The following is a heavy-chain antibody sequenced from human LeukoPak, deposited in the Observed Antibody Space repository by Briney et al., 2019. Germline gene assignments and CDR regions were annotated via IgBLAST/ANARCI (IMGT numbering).Heavy chain of an antibody. CDR1: ATSISRHY. CDR2: ICTTGST. J-gene: IGHJ5*01. D-gene: IGHD3-10*01. V-gene: IGHV4-4*09. Sequence: SETLPLTCTVSATSISRHYWSWLRQSAGLGLEWLGYICTTGSTTYNPSLEGRVTMSEDTSQTQLSLTLSSVTAADTAVYFCARQHGLWVGDLGGWFDFWGQGIQVTVSS. CDR3: ARQHGLWVGDLGGWFDF.